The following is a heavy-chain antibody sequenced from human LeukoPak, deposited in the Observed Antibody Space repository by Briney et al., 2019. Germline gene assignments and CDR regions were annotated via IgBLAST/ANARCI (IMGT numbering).Heavy chain of an antibody. V-gene: IGHV4-34*01. D-gene: IGHD1-1*01. J-gene: IGHJ4*02. CDR1: GGSFSGYS. CDR2: INHSGST. Sequence: PSETLSLTCAVYGGSFSGYSWNWFRQAPGKGLEWIGEINHSGSTHYNSSLKSRVTISVDTSKNQFSLKLSSVTAADTAVYYCARDNWNDYFDYWGQGTLVTVSS. CDR3: ARDNWNDYFDY.